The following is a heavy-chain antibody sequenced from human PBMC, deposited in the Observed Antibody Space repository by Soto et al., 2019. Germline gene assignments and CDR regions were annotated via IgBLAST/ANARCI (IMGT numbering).Heavy chain of an antibody. J-gene: IGHJ4*02. Sequence: SETLSLTCTVSGGSISSAGYFWTWIRQHPGKGLEWIGYVSNSGDTCYNPSLKSRVTMSLDTSKKLFSLRLTSVTAADTAVYYCARAIGGAPVDYWGQGTLVTVSS. CDR1: GGSISSAGYF. CDR3: ARAIGGAPVDY. D-gene: IGHD1-26*01. CDR2: VSNSGDT. V-gene: IGHV4-31*03.